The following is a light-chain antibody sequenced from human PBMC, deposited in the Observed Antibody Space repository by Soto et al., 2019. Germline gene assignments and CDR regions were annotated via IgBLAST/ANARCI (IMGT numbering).Light chain of an antibody. V-gene: IGKV4-1*01. Sequence: DIVMTQSPDSLAVSLGERAIINCKSSQSVLYSSNNKSYLAWSQQRPRQPPKLLFYWASTRESGVPDRFSGAGSGTDFTLTISGLQDDDVAVYYCQQYYSSRSFGQGTKLEIK. CDR3: QQYYSSRS. CDR2: WAS. CDR1: QSVLYSSNNKSY. J-gene: IGKJ2*03.